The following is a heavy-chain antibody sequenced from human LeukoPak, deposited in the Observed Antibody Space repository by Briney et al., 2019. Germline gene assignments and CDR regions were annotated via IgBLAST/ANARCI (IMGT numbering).Heavy chain of an antibody. V-gene: IGHV3-7*04. CDR2: IDHSGSDK. CDR3: ARGVLSAYGRPVDY. D-gene: IGHD3-10*01. J-gene: IGHJ4*02. Sequence: GGSLRLSCAASGFTFGTYWMSWVRQAAGKGLEWLAKIDHSGSDKYYVDSVKGRFTIFRDNANNSLSLQMNSLRAEDTAVYYCARGVLSAYGRPVDYWGQGTLVTVSS. CDR1: GFTFGTYW.